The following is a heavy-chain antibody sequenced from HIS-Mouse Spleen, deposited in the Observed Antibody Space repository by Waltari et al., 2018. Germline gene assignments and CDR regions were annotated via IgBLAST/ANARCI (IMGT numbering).Heavy chain of an antibody. J-gene: IGHJ2*01. CDR1: GGSISSSSYY. CDR2: IYYSGST. D-gene: IGHD6-13*01. Sequence: QLQLQESGPGLVKPSETPSLTCTVSGGSISSSSYYWGWIRQPPGKGLEWLGSIYYSGSTYYNPSLKSRVTISVDTSKNQFSLKLSSVTAADTAVYYCAREIPYSSSWYDGYFDLWGRGTLVTVSS. V-gene: IGHV4-39*07. CDR3: AREIPYSSSWYDGYFDL.